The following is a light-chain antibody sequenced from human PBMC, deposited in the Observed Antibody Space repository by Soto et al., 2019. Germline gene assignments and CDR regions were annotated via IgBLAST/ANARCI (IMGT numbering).Light chain of an antibody. J-gene: IGKJ2*01. CDR1: QSVRSSY. V-gene: IGKV3-20*01. CDR2: AAS. Sequence: EIVLAQSPGTLSLSPGERATLSCRASQSVRSSYLAWYQQKPGQAPRLLIYAASSRATGIPDRFSGSGSGTDFTLTISRLEPEDFAVYYCQHYGSSPPYTFGQGTKLEIK. CDR3: QHYGSSPPYT.